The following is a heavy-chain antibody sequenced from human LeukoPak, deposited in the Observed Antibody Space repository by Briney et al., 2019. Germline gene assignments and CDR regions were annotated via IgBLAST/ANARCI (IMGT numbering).Heavy chain of an antibody. CDR2: INHSGST. V-gene: IGHV4-39*07. CDR1: GDSISSSSSY. CDR3: ARGLYPRRSSSWHRAFGY. J-gene: IGHJ4*02. D-gene: IGHD6-13*01. Sequence: SETLSLTSTVSGDSISSSSSYWGWLRQPPGKGLEWIGEINHSGSTNYNPSLKSRVTISVDTSKNQFSLKLSSVTAADTAVYYCARGLYPRRSSSWHRAFGYWGQGTLVTVSS.